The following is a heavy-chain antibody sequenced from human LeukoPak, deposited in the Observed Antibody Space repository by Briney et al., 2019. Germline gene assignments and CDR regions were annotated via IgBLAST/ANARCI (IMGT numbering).Heavy chain of an antibody. CDR1: GGSVSSGSYY. J-gene: IGHJ3*02. D-gene: IGHD4-23*01. V-gene: IGHV4-61*01. CDR3: ARDRGYGGITAPAFDI. Sequence: PSETLSLTCTVSGGSVSSGSYYWSWIRQPPGKGLEWIGYIYYSGSTNYNPSLKSRVTISVDTSKNQFSLKLSSVTAADTAVYYCARDRGYGGITAPAFDIWGQGTTVTVSS. CDR2: IYYSGST.